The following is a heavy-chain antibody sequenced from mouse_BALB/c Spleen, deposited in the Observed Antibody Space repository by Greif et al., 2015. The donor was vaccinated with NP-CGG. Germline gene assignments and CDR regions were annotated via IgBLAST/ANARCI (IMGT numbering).Heavy chain of an antibody. J-gene: IGHJ3*01. V-gene: IGHV1-84*02. CDR3: ARCMITTGAWFAY. CDR1: GYTFTDYY. Sequence: VQLQQSGPELVKPGASVKISCKASGYTFTDYYINWVKQKPGQGLEWIGWIYPGSGNTKYNEKFTGKSTLTVDTSSSTAYMQLSSRTSEDTAVYFCARCMITTGAWFAYWGQGTLVTVSA. CDR2: IYPGSGNT. D-gene: IGHD2-4*01.